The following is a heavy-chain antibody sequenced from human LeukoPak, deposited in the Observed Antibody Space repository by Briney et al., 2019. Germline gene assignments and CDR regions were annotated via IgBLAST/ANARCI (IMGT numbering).Heavy chain of an antibody. J-gene: IGHJ4*02. V-gene: IGHV3-30*18. Sequence: PGRSLRLSCAASGFAFSYYGMHWVRQAPGKGLEWVAVISYDGSNKYYADSVRGRFTISRDNSKNTLYLQMNSLRAEDTAVYYCAKDVRAVAPYYFDYWGQGTLVTVSS. CDR2: ISYDGSNK. CDR3: AKDVRAVAPYYFDY. D-gene: IGHD6-19*01. CDR1: GFAFSYYG.